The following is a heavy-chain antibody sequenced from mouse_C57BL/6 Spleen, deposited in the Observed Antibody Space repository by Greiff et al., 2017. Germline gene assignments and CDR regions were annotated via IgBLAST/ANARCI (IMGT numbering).Heavy chain of an antibody. CDR2: INPNNGGT. J-gene: IGHJ3*01. D-gene: IGHD1-1*01. CDR3: ARRDYYGSSHWFAY. V-gene: IGHV1-18*01. Sequence: EVQLQQSGPELVKPGASVKIPCKASGYTFTDYNMDWVKQSHGKSLEWIGDINPNNGGTIYNQKFKGKATLTVDKSSSTAYMELRSLTSEDTAVYYCARRDYYGSSHWFAYWGQGTLVTVSA. CDR1: GYTFTDYN.